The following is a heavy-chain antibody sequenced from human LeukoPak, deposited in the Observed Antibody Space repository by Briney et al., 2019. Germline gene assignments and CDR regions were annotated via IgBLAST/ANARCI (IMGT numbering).Heavy chain of an antibody. D-gene: IGHD4-11*01. J-gene: IGHJ4*02. CDR1: GGSISSYY. Sequence: SETLSLTCTVSGGSISSYYWSWIRQPAGKGLEWLGRFYISGSTTYNPSLKSRVTMSVDTSKNQFSLRLNSVTAADTAVYYCARDFLLQSEGLFDYWGQGTLVTVSS. CDR3: ARDFLLQSEGLFDY. CDR2: FYISGST. V-gene: IGHV4-4*07.